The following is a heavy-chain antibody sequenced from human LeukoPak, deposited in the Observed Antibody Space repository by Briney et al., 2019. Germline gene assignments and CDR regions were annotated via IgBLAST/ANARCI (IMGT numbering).Heavy chain of an antibody. J-gene: IGHJ5*02. V-gene: IGHV4-59*01. Sequence: SETLSLTCTVSGGSISSYYWSWIRQPPGKGPEWIGYIYYSGSTNYNPSLKSRVTISVDTSKNQFSLKLSSVTAADTAVYYCARDPMGPWGQGTLVTVSS. D-gene: IGHD1-26*01. CDR1: GGSISSYY. CDR2: IYYSGST. CDR3: ARDPMGP.